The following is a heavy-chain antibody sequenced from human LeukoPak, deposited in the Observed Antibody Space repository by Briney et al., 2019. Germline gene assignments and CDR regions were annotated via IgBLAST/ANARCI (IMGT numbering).Heavy chain of an antibody. J-gene: IGHJ4*02. V-gene: IGHV1-2*02. Sequence: ASVKVSCKASGYTFTGYYMHWVRQAPGQGLEWMGWINPNSGGTNYAQKFQGRVTMTRDTSISTAYMELSRPRSDDTAVYYCAREGAYYDSSGTSDYWGQGTLVTVSS. D-gene: IGHD3-22*01. CDR1: GYTFTGYY. CDR2: INPNSGGT. CDR3: AREGAYYDSSGTSDY.